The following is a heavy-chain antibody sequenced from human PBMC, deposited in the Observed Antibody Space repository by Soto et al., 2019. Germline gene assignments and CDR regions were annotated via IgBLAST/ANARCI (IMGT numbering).Heavy chain of an antibody. CDR1: GGTFSSYT. CDR3: ARVPYYDFWSGYDNPFDY. Sequence: ASVKVSCKASGGTFSSYTISCVRQAPGQGLEWMGRIIPILGIANYAQKFQGRVTITADKSTSTAYMELSSLRSEDTAVYYCARVPYYDFWSGYDNPFDYWGQGTLVTVSS. D-gene: IGHD3-3*01. V-gene: IGHV1-69*02. J-gene: IGHJ4*02. CDR2: IIPILGIA.